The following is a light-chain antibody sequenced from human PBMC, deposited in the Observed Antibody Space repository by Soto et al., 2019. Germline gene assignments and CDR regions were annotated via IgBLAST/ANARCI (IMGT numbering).Light chain of an antibody. J-gene: IGLJ1*01. CDR2: DVN. Sequence: QSALTQPASVSGSPGQSIAISCTGTSSDVGGYNYVSWYQQHPGKAPKLMVYDVNDRPSGVSDRFSGSKSGNTASLTISGLQAEDEADYYCSSYTSGSTYVFGTGTKVTVL. V-gene: IGLV2-14*01. CDR3: SSYTSGSTYV. CDR1: SSDVGGYNY.